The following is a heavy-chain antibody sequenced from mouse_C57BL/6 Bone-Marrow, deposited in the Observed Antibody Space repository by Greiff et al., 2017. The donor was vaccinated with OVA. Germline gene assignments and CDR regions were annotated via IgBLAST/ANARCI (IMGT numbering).Heavy chain of an antibody. V-gene: IGHV2-2*01. CDR1: GFSLTSYG. CDR3: ARNQDYPYWYFDV. D-gene: IGHD5-5*01. CDR2: IWSGGST. J-gene: IGHJ1*03. Sequence: VKLQESGPGLVQPSQSLSITCTVSGFSLTSYGVHWVRQSPGKGLEWLGVIWSGGSTDYNAAFISRLSISKDNSKSQVFFKMNSLQADDTAIYYCARNQDYPYWYFDVWGTGTTVTVSS.